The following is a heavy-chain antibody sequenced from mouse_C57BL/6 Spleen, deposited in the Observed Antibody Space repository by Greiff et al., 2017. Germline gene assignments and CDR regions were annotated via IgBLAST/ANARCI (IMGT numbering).Heavy chain of an antibody. J-gene: IGHJ4*01. CDR2: IDPSDSYT. CDR1: GYTFTSYW. Sequence: VKLQQPGAELVMPGASVKLSCKASGYTFTSYWMHWVKQRPGQGLEWIGEIDPSDSYTNYNQKFKGKSTLTVDKSSSTAYMQLSSLTSEDSAVYYCARPNYEGAMDYWGQGTSVTVSS. D-gene: IGHD2-4*01. V-gene: IGHV1-69*01. CDR3: ARPNYEGAMDY.